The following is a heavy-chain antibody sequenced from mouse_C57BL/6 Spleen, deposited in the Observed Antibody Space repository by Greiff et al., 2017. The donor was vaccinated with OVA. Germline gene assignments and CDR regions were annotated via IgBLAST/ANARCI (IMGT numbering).Heavy chain of an antibody. CDR3: ARYDYDDGFDY. V-gene: IGHV5-4*03. CDR2: ISDGGSYT. Sequence: EVKLVESGGGLVKPGGSLKLSCAASGFTFSSYAMSWVRQTPEKRLEWVATISDGGSYTYYPDNVKGRFTISRDNAKNNLYLQMSHLKSEDTAMYYCARYDYDDGFDYWGQGTTLTVSS. J-gene: IGHJ2*01. CDR1: GFTFSSYA. D-gene: IGHD2-4*01.